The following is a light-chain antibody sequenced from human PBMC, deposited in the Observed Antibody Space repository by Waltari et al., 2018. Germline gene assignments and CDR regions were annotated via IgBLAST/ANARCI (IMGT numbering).Light chain of an antibody. Sequence: SSELPQDPAVSVALGQTARITCQGDSLRTYYGSWCRQKPGQAPVLVIYGKTNRPSGIPDRFSASSSGNTASLTITGAQAEDEAHYYCTSRDISGDVVFGGGTKLTVL. CDR3: TSRDISGDVV. CDR1: SLRTYY. CDR2: GKT. V-gene: IGLV3-19*01. J-gene: IGLJ2*01.